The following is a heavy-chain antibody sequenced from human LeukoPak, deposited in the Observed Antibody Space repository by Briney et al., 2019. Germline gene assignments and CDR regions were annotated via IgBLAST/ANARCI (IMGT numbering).Heavy chain of an antibody. D-gene: IGHD5-24*01. V-gene: IGHV3-30*04. CDR2: ISYDGSNK. J-gene: IGHJ4*02. CDR3: AKWLRVATTYFDY. Sequence: GGSLRLSCAASGFTFSSYAMHWVRQAPGKGLEWVAVISYDGSNKYYADSVKGRFTISRDNSKNTLYLQMNTLRAEDTAEYYCAKWLRVATTYFDYWGQGALVAVSS. CDR1: GFTFSSYA.